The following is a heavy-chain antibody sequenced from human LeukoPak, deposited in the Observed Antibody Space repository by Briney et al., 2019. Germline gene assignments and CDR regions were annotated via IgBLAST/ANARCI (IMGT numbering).Heavy chain of an antibody. CDR1: GFTFSSYA. D-gene: IGHD1-1*01. J-gene: IGHJ3*02. CDR2: ISYDGSNK. Sequence: GRSLRLSCAASGFTFSSYAMHWVRQAPGKGLEWVAVISYDGSNKYYADSVKGRFTISRDNSKNTLYLQMNSLRAEDTAVYYCARDLDIWGQGTMVTVSS. V-gene: IGHV3-30-3*01. CDR3: ARDLDI.